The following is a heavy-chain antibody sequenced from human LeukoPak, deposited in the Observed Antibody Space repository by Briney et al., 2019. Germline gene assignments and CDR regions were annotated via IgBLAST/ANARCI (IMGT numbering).Heavy chain of an antibody. D-gene: IGHD5-12*01. V-gene: IGHV4-39*07. Sequence: PSETLSLTCSVSGASISSNSYYWGWIRQPPGKGLEWIGSFYYSGSTYYNPSLKSRVTISLDMSKSQFSLKLSSVTAADTAVYYCARVGGYAPRTLFDYWGQGTLVTVSS. CDR3: ARVGGYAPRTLFDY. J-gene: IGHJ4*02. CDR1: GASISSNSYY. CDR2: FYYSGST.